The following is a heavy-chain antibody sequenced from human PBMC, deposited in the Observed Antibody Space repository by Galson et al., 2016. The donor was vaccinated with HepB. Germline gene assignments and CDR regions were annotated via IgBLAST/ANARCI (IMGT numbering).Heavy chain of an antibody. V-gene: IGHV1-69*06. Sequence: SVKVSCKASGGTFNNYAINWVRQAPGQGLEWMGAIVPVFGTSSYAQKFQGRVAIIADKSTNTAYMELSSLRSEDTAVYYCARAPLADWYYYGMNVWGQGTTVSVSS. D-gene: IGHD2-21*01. CDR3: ARAPLADWYYYGMNV. CDR1: GGTFNNYA. J-gene: IGHJ6*02. CDR2: IVPVFGTS.